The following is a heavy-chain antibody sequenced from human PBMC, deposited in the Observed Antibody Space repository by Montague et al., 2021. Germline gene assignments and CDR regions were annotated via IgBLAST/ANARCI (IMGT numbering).Heavy chain of an antibody. V-gene: IGHV4-59*02. CDR2: MFSSGSP. D-gene: IGHD2-21*01. Sequence: SETLSLTCSVSGGSVNDYDWSWIRQPPGKGLEWIGYMFSSGSPNYNPSFKSRVTISIDRSTNQFSLEVSFVTAADTAVYFCGRDYWGAIDYWGHGILVTVSS. CDR3: GRDYWGAIDY. CDR1: GGSVNDYD. J-gene: IGHJ4*01.